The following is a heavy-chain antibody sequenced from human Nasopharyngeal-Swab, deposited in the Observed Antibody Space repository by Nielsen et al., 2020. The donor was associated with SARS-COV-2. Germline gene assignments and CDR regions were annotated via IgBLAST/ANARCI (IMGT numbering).Heavy chain of an antibody. CDR3: ARDQWLVHYFDY. Sequence: VRDAPGQGLEGVGWISANNGNTNYAQKFRGRVTMTTDTSTSTDYMELRSLRSDDTAIYYCARDQWLVHYFDYWGQGTLVTVSS. D-gene: IGHD6-19*01. CDR2: ISANNGNT. V-gene: IGHV1-18*01. J-gene: IGHJ4*02.